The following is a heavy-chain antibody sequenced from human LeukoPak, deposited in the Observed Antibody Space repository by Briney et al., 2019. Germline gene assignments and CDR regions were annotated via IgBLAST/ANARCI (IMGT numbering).Heavy chain of an antibody. D-gene: IGHD4-17*01. J-gene: IGHJ4*02. CDR3: ARIMITVTTSDY. CDR2: ISSSGTTI. Sequence: PGGSLRLSCAASGFTFSSYEMNWVRQAPGKGLEWLSYISSSGTTIKYADSVKGRFTISRDNAKNSLYLQVNSLRAEDTAVYYCARIMITVTTSDYWGQGTLVTVPS. CDR1: GFTFSSYE. V-gene: IGHV3-48*03.